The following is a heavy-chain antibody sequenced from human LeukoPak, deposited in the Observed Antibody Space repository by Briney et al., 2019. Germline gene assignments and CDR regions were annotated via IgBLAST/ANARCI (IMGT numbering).Heavy chain of an antibody. CDR1: GFIFSDAW. Sequence: PGGSLRLSCAASGFIFSDAWLSWVRQAPGKGLEWVGRIKRKSAGGTIDYGAPVKGRFTISRDDSKNTLYLQMNSLKTEDTAIYYCATEYSVFAFDIWGQGTVVTVSS. CDR3: ATEYSVFAFDI. V-gene: IGHV3-15*01. D-gene: IGHD5-12*01. J-gene: IGHJ3*02. CDR2: IKRKSAGGTI.